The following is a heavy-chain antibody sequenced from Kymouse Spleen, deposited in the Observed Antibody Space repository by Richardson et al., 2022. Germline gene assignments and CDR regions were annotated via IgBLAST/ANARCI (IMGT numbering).Heavy chain of an antibody. J-gene: IGHJ4*02. CDR3: ARQGATVTTFDY. CDR1: GGSISSSSYY. CDR2: IYYSGST. D-gene: IGHD4-11,IGHD4-11*01. V-gene: IGHV4-39*01. Sequence: QLQLQESGPGLVKPSETLSLTCTVSGGSISSSSYYWGWIRQPPGKGLEWIGSIYYSGSTYYNPSLKSRVTISVDTSKNQFSLKLSSVTAADTAVYYCARQGATVTTFDYWGQGTLVTVSS.